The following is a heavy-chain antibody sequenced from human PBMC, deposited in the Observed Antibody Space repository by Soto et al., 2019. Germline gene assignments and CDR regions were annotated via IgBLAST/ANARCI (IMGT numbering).Heavy chain of an antibody. CDR3: AKKMSGSYTYFDS. Sequence: EVQLLASGGRLIQPGGSLRLSCAASGFSITSYAMSWVRQAPWKGLEWVSTISGNGANIFYGDSVKGRFTISRDTSENTVYLQMNSLRAEEDTAVYYCAKKMSGSYTYFDSWGQGTLVTVSS. CDR2: ISGNGANI. CDR1: GFSITSYA. J-gene: IGHJ4*02. V-gene: IGHV3-23*01. D-gene: IGHD1-26*01.